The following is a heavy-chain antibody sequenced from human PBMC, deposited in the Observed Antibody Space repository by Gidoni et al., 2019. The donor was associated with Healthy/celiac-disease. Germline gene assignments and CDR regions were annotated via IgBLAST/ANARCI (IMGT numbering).Heavy chain of an antibody. V-gene: IGHV4-59*01. D-gene: IGHD3-10*01. Sequence: QVQLQESGPGLVKPSETLSLTCTVSGGSISSYYWSWIRQPPGKGLEWIGYIYYSGSTNYNPSLKSRVTISVDTSKNQFSLKLSSVTAADTAVYYCARWGGSGSYRYYYYGMDVWGQGTTVTVSS. J-gene: IGHJ6*02. CDR1: GGSISSYY. CDR3: ARWGGSGSYRYYYYGMDV. CDR2: IYYSGST.